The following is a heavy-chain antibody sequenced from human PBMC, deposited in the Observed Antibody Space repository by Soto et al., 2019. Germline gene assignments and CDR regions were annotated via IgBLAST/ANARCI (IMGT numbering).Heavy chain of an antibody. D-gene: IGHD2-21*02. CDR1: GYTFTSNG. V-gene: IGHV1-18*01. Sequence: GASVKVSCKASGYTFTSNGISCVRQAPGQGLEWMGWISAYNGNTNYAQKLQGRVTMTTDTSTSTAYMELRSLRSDDTAVYYCARDLAYCGGDCYPIDYWGQGTLVTVSS. CDR2: ISAYNGNT. CDR3: ARDLAYCGGDCYPIDY. J-gene: IGHJ4*02.